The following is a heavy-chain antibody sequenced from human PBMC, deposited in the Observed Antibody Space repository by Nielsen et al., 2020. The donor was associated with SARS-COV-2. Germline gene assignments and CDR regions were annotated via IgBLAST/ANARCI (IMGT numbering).Heavy chain of an antibody. V-gene: IGHV5-51*01. D-gene: IGHD2-2*01. CDR2: ICPADSDT. J-gene: IGHJ5*02. CDR3: ARATYFSSTKCYVGFDP. CDR1: GYSFIRYC. Sequence: GESLKISCTASGYSFIRYCIAWVRQMPGKGLESLGIICPADSDTRYKPSFQGQVTISSDKSIITAYLQWSSLKASDTAMYYCARATYFSSTKCYVGFDPWGQGTLVTVSS.